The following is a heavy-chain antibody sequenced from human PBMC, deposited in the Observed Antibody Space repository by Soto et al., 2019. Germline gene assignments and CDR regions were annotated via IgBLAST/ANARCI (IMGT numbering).Heavy chain of an antibody. CDR3: ARGGGGYVLDV. V-gene: IGHV3-74*01. D-gene: IGHD3-16*01. J-gene: IGHJ6*02. CDR1: GFTFSSYW. CDR2: INSDGSSR. Sequence: EVQLVESGGGLVQPGGSLRLSCAASGFTFSSYWMHWVRQVPGRGLVWVSRINSDGSSRVYADSVKGRFTISRDNAKNTLYLQMNRLRAEDTAVYYCARGGGGYVLDVWGQGTTVTVSS.